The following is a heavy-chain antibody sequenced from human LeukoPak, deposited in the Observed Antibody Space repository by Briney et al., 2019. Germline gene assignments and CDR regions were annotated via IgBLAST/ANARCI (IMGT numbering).Heavy chain of an antibody. CDR2: IIPIFGTA. CDR1: GGTFSSYA. D-gene: IGHD1-7*01. V-gene: IGHV1-69*05. J-gene: IGHJ5*02. CDR3: ARDNYAGANWFDP. Sequence: SVKVSCKASGGTFSSYAISWVRQAPGQGLEWIGGIIPIFGTANYAQKFQGRVTITTDESTSTAYMELSSLRSEDTAVYYCARDNYAGANWFDPWGQGTLVTVSS.